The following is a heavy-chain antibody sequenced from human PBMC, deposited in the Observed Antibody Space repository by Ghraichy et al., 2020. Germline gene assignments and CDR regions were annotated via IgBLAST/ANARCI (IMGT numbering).Heavy chain of an antibody. CDR1: GYTFNTYG. CDR2: ISGYNANA. CDR3: ARGLVGYYDSSETYLFDY. Sequence: APVKVSCKTSGYTFNTYGITWVRQAPGQGLEWVGWISGYNANARYTPTLQGRVTMTIDTSSSTAYMELRSLKFDDTGVYYCARGLVGYYDSSETYLFDYWGQGTLVTVSA. D-gene: IGHD3-22*01. V-gene: IGHV1-18*01. J-gene: IGHJ4*02.